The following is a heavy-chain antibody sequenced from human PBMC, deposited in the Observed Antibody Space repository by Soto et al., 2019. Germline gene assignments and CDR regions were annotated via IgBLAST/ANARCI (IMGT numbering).Heavy chain of an antibody. CDR3: AKDQGIAASHGID. CDR1: GFTFNNYG. Sequence: QVQLVESGGGVVQPGRSLRLSCAASGFTFNNYGMHWVRQAPGKGLEWVATISNDGSEKYYADSVKGRLTISRDNSKNTVYLQMTSLRAEETAVSYCAKDQGIAASHGIDWGQGTMVTVSS. D-gene: IGHD6-13*01. V-gene: IGHV3-30*18. J-gene: IGHJ3*01. CDR2: ISNDGSEK.